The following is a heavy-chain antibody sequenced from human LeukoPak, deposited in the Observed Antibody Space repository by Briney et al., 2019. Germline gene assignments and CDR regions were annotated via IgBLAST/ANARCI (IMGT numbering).Heavy chain of an antibody. V-gene: IGHV3-23*01. Sequence: PGGSLTLSCAASGFTFSTYVMSWLRQAPGKGLEGVSAISNSGGSTYYADSVKGRFTISRDNSKKTLYLQMNSLRAEYTAVYYCAKEAEYYDILSGYYGGSFDYWGQGTLVTVSS. CDR1: GFTFSTYV. CDR3: AKEAEYYDILSGYYGGSFDY. J-gene: IGHJ4*02. D-gene: IGHD3-9*01. CDR2: ISNSGGST.